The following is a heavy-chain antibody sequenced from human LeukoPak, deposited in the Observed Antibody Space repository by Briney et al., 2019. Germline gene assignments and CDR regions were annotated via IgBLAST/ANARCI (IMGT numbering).Heavy chain of an antibody. D-gene: IGHD1-1*01. CDR1: GFTVSSNY. J-gene: IGHJ6*03. CDR3: ARLEKNSYYYMDV. V-gene: IGHV3-53*01. CDR2: LYASRSI. Sequence: PGGSLRLSCSVSGFTVSSNYMGRVRQAPGKGLERVSVLYASRSIYYANSVKGRFSISRDNSENTLFLQMNTLRAEDTAVYYCARLEKNSYYYMDVWGKGTTVTVSS.